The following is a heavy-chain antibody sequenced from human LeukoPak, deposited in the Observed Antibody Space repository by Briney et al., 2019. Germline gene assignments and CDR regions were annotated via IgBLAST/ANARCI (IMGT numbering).Heavy chain of an antibody. V-gene: IGHV3-48*02. Sequence: GALRLSCAASGFTFSSYSMNWVRQAPGKGLEWVSHITASGTAMFYADSVKGRFTISRDNAKNSLYLQMNSLRDEDTAVYYCASSGSYRFDYWGQGTLVAVSS. CDR1: GFTFSSYS. D-gene: IGHD1-26*01. J-gene: IGHJ4*02. CDR3: ASSGSYRFDY. CDR2: ITASGTAM.